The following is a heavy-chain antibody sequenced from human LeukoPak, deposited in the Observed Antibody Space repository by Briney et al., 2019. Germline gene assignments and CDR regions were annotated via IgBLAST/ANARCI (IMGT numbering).Heavy chain of an antibody. J-gene: IGHJ4*02. V-gene: IGHV1-2*02. CDR3: ARVKSSGNQNPFFDH. D-gene: IGHD6-19*01. Sequence: ASVKVSCKASGYTFTVYYMHWVRQAPGQGLEWMGWINPKSGGTSYAQKFQDSVTLTRDTSINTTYMELSRLRSENTAVYYCARVKSSGNQNPFFDHWGQGTLVTVSS. CDR1: GYTFTVYY. CDR2: INPKSGGT.